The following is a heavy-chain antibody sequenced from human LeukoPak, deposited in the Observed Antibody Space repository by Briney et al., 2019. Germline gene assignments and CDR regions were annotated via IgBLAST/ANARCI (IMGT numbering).Heavy chain of an antibody. CDR2: IYYSGST. CDR3: ATIDY. J-gene: IGHJ4*02. Sequence: SETLSLTCTVSGGSISSYYWSWIRQPPGKGLEWIGYIYYSGSTNYNPSLKSRVTISVDTSKNQFSLKLSSVTAADTAVYYCATIDYWGQGTLVTVSS. V-gene: IGHV4-59*12. CDR1: GGSISSYY.